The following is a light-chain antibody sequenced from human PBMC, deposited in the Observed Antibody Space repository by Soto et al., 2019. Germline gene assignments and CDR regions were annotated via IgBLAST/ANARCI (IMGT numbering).Light chain of an antibody. J-gene: IGKJ1*01. CDR3: QQYYSYLT. Sequence: DVQMTQSPSTLSASVGDRVTITCRASQTISNWLAWYQQKPGKAPKLLIYKASSLESGVPSRLSGSGSGTEFTLTISSLQPDDFATYYCQQYYSYLTFGQGTKVEIK. V-gene: IGKV1-5*03. CDR1: QTISNW. CDR2: KAS.